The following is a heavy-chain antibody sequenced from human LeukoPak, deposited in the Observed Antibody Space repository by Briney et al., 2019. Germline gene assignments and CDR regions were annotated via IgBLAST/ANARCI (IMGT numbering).Heavy chain of an antibody. J-gene: IGHJ4*02. D-gene: IGHD3-16*01. CDR3: ASLYGDYVGY. V-gene: IGHV4-59*10. CDR1: GGSFSGYY. Sequence: SETLSLTCAVYGGSFSGYYWSWIRQPPGKGLEWIGRIYTSGSTNYNPSLKSRVTMSVDTSKNQFSLKLSSVTAADTAVYYCASLYGDYVGYWGQGTLVTVSS. CDR2: IYTSGST.